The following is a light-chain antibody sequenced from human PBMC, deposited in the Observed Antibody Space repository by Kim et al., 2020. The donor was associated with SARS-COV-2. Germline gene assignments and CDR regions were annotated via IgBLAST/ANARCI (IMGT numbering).Light chain of an antibody. V-gene: IGLV3-21*04. Sequence: APGKAARITCGGNNIGSKSVHWDQQKPGQAPVLVIYYDSDRPSGIPERFSGSNSGNTATLTISRVEAGDEADYYCQVWDSSSDHWVFGGGTQLTVL. J-gene: IGLJ3*02. CDR3: QVWDSSSDHWV. CDR1: NIGSKS. CDR2: YDS.